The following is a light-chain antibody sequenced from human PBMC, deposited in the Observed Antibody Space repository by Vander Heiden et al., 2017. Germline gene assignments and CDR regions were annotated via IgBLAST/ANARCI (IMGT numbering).Light chain of an antibody. V-gene: IGLV3-19*01. CDR3: NSRDSSTNPLV. CDR1: TLRRYY. CDR2: GKN. Sequence: SSALTHDPAVSVALGQTVVITCQGDTLRRYYATSYQPKPGQAPVLVIYGKNNRPSGIPDRFSGSSSGNTASLTITGAQAEDEADYYCNSRDSSTNPLVFGGGTKLTVL. J-gene: IGLJ2*01.